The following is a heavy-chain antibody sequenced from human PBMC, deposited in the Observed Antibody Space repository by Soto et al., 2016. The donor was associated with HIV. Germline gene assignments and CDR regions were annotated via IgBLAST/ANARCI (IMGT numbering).Heavy chain of an antibody. V-gene: IGHV3-23*01. Sequence: EVQMLESGGGLVQPGGSLRLSCAASGFTFSNYALTWVRQAPGKGLEWVSSITGSGGGTYYVDSVKGRFTISRDNSKSTLFLRVSSLRVDDTAVYYCARPRPTTQAFDMWGQGTMVTISS. CDR1: GFTFSNYA. J-gene: IGHJ3*02. D-gene: IGHD1-1*01. CDR3: ARPRPTTQAFDM. CDR2: ITGSGGGT.